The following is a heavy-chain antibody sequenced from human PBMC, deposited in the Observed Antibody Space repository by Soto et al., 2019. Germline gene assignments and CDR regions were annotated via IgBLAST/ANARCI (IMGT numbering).Heavy chain of an antibody. D-gene: IGHD2-2*01. CDR2: MNPNSGNT. Sequence: QVQLVQSGAEVKKPGASVKVSCKASGYTFTSYDINWVRQATGQGLEWMGWMNPNSGNTGYAQKFQGRVTMTRNTSISTAYMELSSLRSEDTAVYYCARGLGYCSSTSCYAFGIWGQGTMVTVSS. J-gene: IGHJ3*02. CDR3: ARGLGYCSSTSCYAFGI. CDR1: GYTFTSYD. V-gene: IGHV1-8*01.